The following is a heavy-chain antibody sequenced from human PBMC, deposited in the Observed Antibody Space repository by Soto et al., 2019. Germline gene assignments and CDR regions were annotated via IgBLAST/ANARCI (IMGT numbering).Heavy chain of an antibody. CDR1: GFSFHTFD. J-gene: IGHJ4*02. CDR3: ARGNSTGSHYNSGY. CDR2: ISRTGGTI. Sequence: EVQLVESGGGLVQPGGSLRLSCLTSGFSFHTFDMNWVSQAPGRGLEWVSSISRTGGTIYYADSVRGRFTVSRDNAVTSLYLQTSSLRDEDTAVYYCARGNSTGSHYNSGYWGQGTLVIVSS. D-gene: IGHD3-10*01. V-gene: IGHV3-48*02.